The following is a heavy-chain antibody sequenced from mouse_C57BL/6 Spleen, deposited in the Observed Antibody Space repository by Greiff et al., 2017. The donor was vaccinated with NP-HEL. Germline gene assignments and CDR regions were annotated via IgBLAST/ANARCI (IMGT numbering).Heavy chain of an antibody. CDR1: GYTFTDYE. CDR2: IDPETGGT. V-gene: IGHV1-15*01. J-gene: IGHJ3*01. D-gene: IGHD2-3*01. Sequence: VQLQQSGAELVRPGASVTLSCKASGYTFTDYEMHWVKQTPVHGLEWIGAIDPETGGTAYNQKFKGKAILTADKSSSTAYMELRSLTSEDSAVYYCTTYDGYRGPFAYWGQGTLVTVSA. CDR3: TTYDGYRGPFAY.